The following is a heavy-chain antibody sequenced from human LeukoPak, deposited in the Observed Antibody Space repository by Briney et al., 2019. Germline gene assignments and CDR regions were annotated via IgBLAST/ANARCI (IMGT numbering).Heavy chain of an antibody. Sequence: SETLSLTCTVSGYSISSGYYWGWIRQSPGKGLEWIGSIYNSGSTYYNPSLKSRITISVDTSKNQFSLKLSSVTAADTAVYYCAREYSSSSRLYYYYYMDVWGKGTTVTVSS. D-gene: IGHD6-6*01. V-gene: IGHV4-38-2*02. CDR3: AREYSSSSRLYYYYYMDV. CDR2: IYNSGST. CDR1: GYSISSGYY. J-gene: IGHJ6*03.